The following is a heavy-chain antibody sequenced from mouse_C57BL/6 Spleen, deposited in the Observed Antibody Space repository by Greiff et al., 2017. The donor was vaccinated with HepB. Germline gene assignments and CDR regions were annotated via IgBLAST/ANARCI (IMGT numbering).Heavy chain of an antibody. Sequence: VQLQQSGPELVKPGASVKISCKASGYAFSSSWMNWVKQRPGKGLEWIGRIYPGDGDTNYNGKFKGKATLTADKSSSTAYMQLSSLTSEDSAVYFCARTVYWYFDVWGTGTTVTVSS. V-gene: IGHV1-82*01. CDR3: ARTVYWYFDV. CDR2: IYPGDGDT. CDR1: GYAFSSSW. J-gene: IGHJ1*03.